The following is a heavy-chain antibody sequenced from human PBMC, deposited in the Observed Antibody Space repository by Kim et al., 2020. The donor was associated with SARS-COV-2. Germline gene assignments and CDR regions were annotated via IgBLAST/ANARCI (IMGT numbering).Heavy chain of an antibody. D-gene: IGHD3-3*01. CDR1: GYTFTSYA. CDR3: ARDETTTIFGVVIITQAFDI. J-gene: IGHJ3*02. V-gene: IGHV7-4-1*02. Sequence: ASVKVSCKASGYTFTSYAMNWVRQAPGQGLEWMGWINTNTGNPTYDQGFTGRFVFSLDTSVSTAYLQISSLKAENTAVYYCARDETTTIFGVVIITQAFDIWGQGTMGTVSA. CDR2: INTNTGNP.